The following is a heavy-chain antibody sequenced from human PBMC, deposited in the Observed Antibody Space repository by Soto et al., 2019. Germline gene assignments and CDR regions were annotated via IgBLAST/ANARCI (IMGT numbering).Heavy chain of an antibody. Sequence: SETLSLTCTVSGGSISSYYWSWIRQPPGKGPEWIGYIYYSGSTNYNPSLKSRVTISVDTSKNQFSLKLSSVTAADTAVYCCARLSIFGVVKLFDYWGQGTLVTVSS. V-gene: IGHV4-59*01. CDR1: GGSISSYY. CDR3: ARLSIFGVVKLFDY. D-gene: IGHD3-3*01. J-gene: IGHJ4*02. CDR2: IYYSGST.